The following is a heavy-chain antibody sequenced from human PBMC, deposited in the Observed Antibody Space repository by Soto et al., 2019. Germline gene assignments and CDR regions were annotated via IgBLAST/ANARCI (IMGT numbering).Heavy chain of an antibody. V-gene: IGHV3-23*01. D-gene: IGHD6-19*01. CDR2: ISGSGGST. CDR3: AKDRSGWYRYFDL. CDR1: GFTFSSYA. Sequence: EVPLLESGGGLVQPGGSLRLSCAASGFTFSSYAMSWVRQAPGKGLEWVSAISGSGGSTYYADSVKGRFTISRDNSKNTLYLHMNSLRAEDTAVYYCAKDRSGWYRYFDLWGSGTLVTVSS. J-gene: IGHJ2*01.